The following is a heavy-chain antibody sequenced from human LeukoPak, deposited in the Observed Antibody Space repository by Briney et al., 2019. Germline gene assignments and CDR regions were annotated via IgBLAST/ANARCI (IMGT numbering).Heavy chain of an antibody. Sequence: GGSLRLSCTASGFRFSNYAMNWVRQAPGKGLEWVSVISGGGSSTNYADSVKGRFTISRENSKNTLYLQMGSLRAEDTAVYYCAHTDSYYFDSGMVSWGQGALVTVSS. CDR3: AHTDSYYFDSGMVS. J-gene: IGHJ5*02. CDR1: GFRFSNYA. D-gene: IGHD3-22*01. CDR2: ISGGGSST. V-gene: IGHV3-23*01.